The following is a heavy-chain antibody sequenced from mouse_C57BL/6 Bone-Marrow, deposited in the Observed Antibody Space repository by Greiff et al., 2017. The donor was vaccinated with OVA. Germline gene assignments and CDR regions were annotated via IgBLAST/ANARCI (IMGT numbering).Heavy chain of an antibody. CDR2: INPYNGGT. J-gene: IGHJ4*01. D-gene: IGHD4-1*01. CDR3: AREGNWDVDAMDY. Sequence: EVQLQQSGPVLVKPGASVKMSCKASGYTFTDYYMNWVKQSHGKSLEWIGVINPYNGGTSYNQKFKGKATLTVDKSSSTAYMELNSLTSEDSAVYYCAREGNWDVDAMDYWGQGTSVTVSS. CDR1: GYTFTDYY. V-gene: IGHV1-19*01.